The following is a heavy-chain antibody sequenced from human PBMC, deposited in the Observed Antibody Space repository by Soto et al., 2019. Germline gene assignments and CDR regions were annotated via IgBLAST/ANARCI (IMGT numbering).Heavy chain of an antibody. CDR1: GGSISSYY. CDR2: IYYSGST. D-gene: IGHD3-10*01. CDR3: ARHEVPMVRGVDDAFDI. V-gene: IGHV4-59*08. Sequence: SETLSLTCTVSGGSISSYYWSWIRQPPGKGLEWIGYIYYSGSTNYNPSLKSRVTISVDTSKNQFSLKLSSVTAADTAVYYCARHEVPMVRGVDDAFDIWGQGTMVTVSS. J-gene: IGHJ3*02.